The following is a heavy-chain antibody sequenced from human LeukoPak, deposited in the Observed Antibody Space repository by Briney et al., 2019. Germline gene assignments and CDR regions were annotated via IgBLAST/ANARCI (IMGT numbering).Heavy chain of an antibody. J-gene: IGHJ3*02. D-gene: IGHD3-22*01. V-gene: IGHV3-23*01. Sequence: PGGSLRLSCAASGFTFSSYAMSWVRQAPGKGLEWVSAISGSGGSTYYADSVKGRFTISRDNAKNSLYLQMNSLRAEDTAVYYCAREGGLKWLSRPSAAFDIWGQGTMVTVSS. CDR1: GFTFSSYA. CDR2: ISGSGGST. CDR3: AREGGLKWLSRPSAAFDI.